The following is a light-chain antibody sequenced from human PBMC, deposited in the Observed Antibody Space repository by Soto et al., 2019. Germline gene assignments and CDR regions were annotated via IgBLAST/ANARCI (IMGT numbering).Light chain of an antibody. CDR2: EGT. J-gene: IGLJ2*01. Sequence: QSALTQPASVSGSPGQSITISCTGISSDVGSYNLVSWYQQHPGKAPKLMIYEGTKRPSGVSNRFSGSKSGNTASLTISGLQAEDESDYYCCSYAGSNTPVVFGGGTKLTVL. CDR1: SSDVGSYNL. V-gene: IGLV2-23*01. CDR3: CSYAGSNTPVV.